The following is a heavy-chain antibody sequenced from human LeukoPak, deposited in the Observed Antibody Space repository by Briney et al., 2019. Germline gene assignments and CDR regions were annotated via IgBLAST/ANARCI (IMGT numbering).Heavy chain of an antibody. D-gene: IGHD2-21*02. V-gene: IGHV1-2*02. CDR3: ARGYCGGDCYFFDY. CDR1: EHTFTRYY. CDR2: INPNRGGT. J-gene: IGHJ4*02. Sequence: ASVNVSYTPSEHTFTRYYMHWVRQAPGQGLEGMGCINPNRGGTNYAQKCQGRVTITRDTFISKAYMELSRLRSDDTAVYYCARGYCGGDCYFFDYWGQGTLVTVSS.